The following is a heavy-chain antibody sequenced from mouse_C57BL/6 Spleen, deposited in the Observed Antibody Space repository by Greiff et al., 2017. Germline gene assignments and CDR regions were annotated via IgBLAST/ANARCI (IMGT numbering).Heavy chain of an antibody. CDR1: GYTFTSYW. V-gene: IGHV1-64*01. CDR3: AREGDDYDVSPFAY. D-gene: IGHD2-4*01. Sequence: QVQLQQPGAELVKPGASVKLSCKASGYTFTSYWMHWVKQRPGQGLEWIGMIHPNSGSTNYNEKFKSKATLTVDKSSSTAYMQLSSLTSEDSAVYYCAREGDDYDVSPFAYWGQGTLVTVSA. CDR2: IHPNSGST. J-gene: IGHJ3*01.